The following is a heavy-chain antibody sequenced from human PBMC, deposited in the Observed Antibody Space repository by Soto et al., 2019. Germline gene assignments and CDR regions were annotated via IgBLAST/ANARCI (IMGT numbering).Heavy chain of an antibody. J-gene: IGHJ4*02. V-gene: IGHV4-59*01. D-gene: IGHD2-2*01. CDR2: IYSSGRT. CDR3: ARDSSDGPPDY. Sequence: QVQLQESGPGLVKPSETLSLTCTVSGGSINTYYWSWIRQPPGKGLEWIGYIYSSGRTNSNPSLKSRVTISVDTSKNQSSLKLSSVTAADTAVYYCARDSSDGPPDYWGQGTLVTVSS. CDR1: GGSINTYY.